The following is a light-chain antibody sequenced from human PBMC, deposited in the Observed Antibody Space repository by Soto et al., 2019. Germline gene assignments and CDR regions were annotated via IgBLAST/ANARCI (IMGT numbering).Light chain of an antibody. J-gene: IGLJ2*01. Sequence: QSALTQPPSASGSPGQSVTISCAGSGSDIAVYDFVSWYQQHPGTAPKLIIYEVTKRPSGVPDRFSGSKSASTASLTVSGLQAEDEADYYCSSYAGSNTLVFGRGTKVTVL. CDR1: GSDIAVYDF. V-gene: IGLV2-8*01. CDR3: SSYAGSNTLV. CDR2: EVT.